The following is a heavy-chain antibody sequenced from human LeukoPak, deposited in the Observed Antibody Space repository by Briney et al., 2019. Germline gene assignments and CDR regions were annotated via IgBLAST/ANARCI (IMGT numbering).Heavy chain of an antibody. J-gene: IGHJ4*02. CDR3: ARDPGYYENKYFDY. CDR2: IIPILDTP. V-gene: IGHV1-69*13. CDR1: GDTFRSYA. Sequence: SVTVSCKASGDTFRSYAINWVRQAPGQGLQWMGGIIPILDTPKYAQKFQGRVTITADESTSTAYMELSSLRSEDTAVYYCARDPGYYENKYFDYWGQGTLVTVSS. D-gene: IGHD3-22*01.